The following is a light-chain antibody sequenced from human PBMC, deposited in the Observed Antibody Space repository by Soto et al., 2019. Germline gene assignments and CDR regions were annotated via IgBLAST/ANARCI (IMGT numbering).Light chain of an antibody. CDR2: GAS. V-gene: IGKV3-15*01. J-gene: IGKJ1*01. CDR1: QSVSSY. CDR3: QQYKDWPNT. Sequence: ETVMTQSPATLSVSPGEGAVLSCRASQSVSSYVAWYQQRPGQAPRVLIYGASTRATGVPIRFSGSGSGTEFTLTIGSLQSEDSAVYYCQQYKDWPNTFGQGTKVEIK.